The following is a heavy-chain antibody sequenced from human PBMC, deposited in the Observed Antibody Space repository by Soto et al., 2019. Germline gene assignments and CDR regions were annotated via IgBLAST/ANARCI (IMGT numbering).Heavy chain of an antibody. CDR1: GFTFRSFT. Sequence: GGSLRLSCAASGFTFRSFTMNWVRQAPGKGLEWISTISSNSAYIYYTDALRGRFTISRDNAKNSLHLQMNSLRAEDTAVYYCTRDASRDSSARGWFDPWGPGTLVTVSS. J-gene: IGHJ5*02. D-gene: IGHD6-13*01. V-gene: IGHV3-21*01. CDR2: ISSNSAYI. CDR3: TRDASRDSSARGWFDP.